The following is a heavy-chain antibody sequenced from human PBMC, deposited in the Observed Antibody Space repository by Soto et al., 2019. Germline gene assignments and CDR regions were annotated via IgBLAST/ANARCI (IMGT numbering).Heavy chain of an antibody. J-gene: IGHJ4*02. CDR1: GFTFSSYA. V-gene: IGHV3-23*01. D-gene: IGHD3-10*01. CDR2: ISGSGGST. CDR3: ATYYYQDYYGSGSYLFYFDY. Sequence: GGSLRLSCAASGFTFSSYAMSWVRQAPGKGLEWVSAISGSGGSTYYADSVKGRFTISRDNSKNTLYLQMNSLRAEDTAVYYCATYYYQDYYGSGSYLFYFDYWGQGTLVTVSS.